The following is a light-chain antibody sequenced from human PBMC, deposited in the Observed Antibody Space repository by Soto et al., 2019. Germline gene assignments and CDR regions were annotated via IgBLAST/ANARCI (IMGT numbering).Light chain of an antibody. CDR3: QQRSHWPPIT. J-gene: IGKJ5*01. V-gene: IGKV3-11*01. Sequence: EIVMTQSPATLSVSPGERATLSCRASQSVSIKLAWYQQKLGQAPRLLIYDTSTRATGIPARFSGSGSGTDFTLTISSLEPEDFAVYFCQQRSHWPPITFGQGTRLEIK. CDR2: DTS. CDR1: QSVSIK.